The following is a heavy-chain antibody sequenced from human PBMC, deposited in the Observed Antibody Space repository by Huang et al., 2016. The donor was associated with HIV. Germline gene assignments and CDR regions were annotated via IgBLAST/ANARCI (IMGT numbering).Heavy chain of an antibody. CDR1: GFTFSSYG. D-gene: IGHD6-13*01. CDR2: ISYDAKTK. J-gene: IGHJ4*02. CDR3: AKGGSAAAVLDF. V-gene: IGHV3-30*18. Sequence: QVQLVESGGGVVQPGRSLRISCAASGFTFSSYGMHWVRQAPEKGLEWGAVISYDAKTKYYADSVKGRFSISRDNSKTTVYLQLNSLRLEDTAVYYCAKGGSAAAVLDFWGQGTLVTVSS.